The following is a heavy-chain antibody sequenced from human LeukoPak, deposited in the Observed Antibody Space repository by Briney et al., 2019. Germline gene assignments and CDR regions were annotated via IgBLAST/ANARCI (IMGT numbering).Heavy chain of an antibody. CDR1: GGSISSGDYY. CDR3: AREVITAYAAGFFDY. J-gene: IGHJ4*02. Sequence: SETLSLTCTVSGGSISSGDYYWSWIRQPPGKGLEWIGYIYYSGSTYYNPSLKSRVTISVDTSKNQFSLKLSSVTAADTAVYYCAREVITAYAAGFFDYWGQGTLVTVSS. V-gene: IGHV4-30-4*01. D-gene: IGHD3-22*01. CDR2: IYYSGST.